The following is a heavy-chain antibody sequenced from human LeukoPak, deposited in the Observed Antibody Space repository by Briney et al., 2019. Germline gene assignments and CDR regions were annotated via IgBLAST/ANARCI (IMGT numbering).Heavy chain of an antibody. CDR1: GFTFSSYG. V-gene: IGHV3-23*01. CDR3: AKEGRFASGGYFDH. Sequence: AGGSLRLSCAASGFTFSSYGMNWVRQAPGKGLEWVSVITGSGSSTYYTDSVKGRFTISRDNSKNTLYLQMNSLRAEDTAVYYCAKEGRFASGGYFDHWGQGTLVTVSS. CDR2: ITGSGSST. J-gene: IGHJ4*02. D-gene: IGHD3-10*01.